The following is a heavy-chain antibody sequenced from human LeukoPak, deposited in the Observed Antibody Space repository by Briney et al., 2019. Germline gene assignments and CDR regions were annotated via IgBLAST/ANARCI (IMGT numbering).Heavy chain of an antibody. V-gene: IGHV1-46*01. CDR2: INPSGGST. CDR3: ARSRGVVIICY. Sequence: ASVKVSCKASGYTFTSYYMYWVRQAPGQGLEWMGIINPSGGSTSYAQKFQGRVTMTRDTSTSTVYMELSSLRSEDTAVYYCARSRGVVIICYWGQGTLVTVSS. J-gene: IGHJ4*02. CDR1: GYTFTSYY. D-gene: IGHD3-3*01.